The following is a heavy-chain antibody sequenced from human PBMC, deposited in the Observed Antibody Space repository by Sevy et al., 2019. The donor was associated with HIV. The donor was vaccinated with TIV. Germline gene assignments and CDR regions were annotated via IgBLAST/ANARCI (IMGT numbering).Heavy chain of an antibody. CDR2: IIPIFGTT. CDR1: GGTFSSYA. V-gene: IGHV1-69*13. CDR3: XXXXXXXXXXXXDLYFDS. J-gene: IGHJ4*02. Sequence: ASVKVSCKASGGTFSSYALSWVRQAPGQGLEWMGGIIPIFGTTNFAQKFQGRVTITADESRSTAYMELSSLRSADTXXXXXXXXXXXXXXXXXDLYFDSWGQGTLVTVSS.